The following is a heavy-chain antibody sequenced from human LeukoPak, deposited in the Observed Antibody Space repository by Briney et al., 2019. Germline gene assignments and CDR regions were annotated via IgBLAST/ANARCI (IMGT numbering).Heavy chain of an antibody. CDR2: IIPIFGTA. Sequence: SVTVSCKASGGTLSSYAISRVRQAPGQALEWLGGIIPIFGTANYAQKFQGRVTITADESTSTAYMELSSLRSEDTAVYYCARDPEAQYYDFWSGYFDYWGQGTLVTVSS. J-gene: IGHJ4*02. V-gene: IGHV1-69*13. D-gene: IGHD3-3*01. CDR1: GGTLSSYA. CDR3: ARDPEAQYYDFWSGYFDY.